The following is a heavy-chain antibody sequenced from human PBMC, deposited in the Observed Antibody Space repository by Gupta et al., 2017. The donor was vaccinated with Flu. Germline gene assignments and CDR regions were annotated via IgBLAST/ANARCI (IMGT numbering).Heavy chain of an antibody. D-gene: IGHD3-10*01. CDR2: SSWNSGSI. J-gene: IGHJ3*02. CDR1: FDDYA. V-gene: IGHV3-9*01. CDR3: AKDIGLSGDGFDI. Sequence: FDDYAMHWVRQAPGKGLECVSGSSWNSGSIGYADSVKGRFTISRDNAKNSLYLQMNSLRAEDTAFYYCAKDIGLSGDGFDIWGQGTMVTVSS.